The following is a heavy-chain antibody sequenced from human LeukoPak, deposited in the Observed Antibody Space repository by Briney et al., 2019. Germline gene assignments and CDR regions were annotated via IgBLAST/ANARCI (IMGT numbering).Heavy chain of an antibody. Sequence: GGSLRLSCAASGFTFSSYGMTWVRQAPGKGLEWVSYISSSSSTIYYADSVKGRFTISRDNAKNSLYLQLNSLRAKDTAVYYCASLYGGNAGYWGQGTLVTVSS. CDR3: ASLYGGNAGY. V-gene: IGHV3-48*01. D-gene: IGHD4-23*01. CDR1: GFTFSSYG. J-gene: IGHJ4*02. CDR2: ISSSSSTI.